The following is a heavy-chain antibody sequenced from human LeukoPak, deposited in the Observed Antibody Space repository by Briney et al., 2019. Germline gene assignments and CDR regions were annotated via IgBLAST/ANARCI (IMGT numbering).Heavy chain of an antibody. J-gene: IGHJ3*01. CDR2: ISYDGSNK. CDR3: ARVDSSSL. CDR1: GFTFSSYA. Sequence: GGSLRLSCAASGFTFSSYAMHWVRQAPGKGLEWVAVISYDGSNKYYADSVKGRSTISRDNSKNTLYLQMNSLRAEDTAVYYCARVDSSSLWGQGTMVTVSS. V-gene: IGHV3-30*04. D-gene: IGHD6-13*01.